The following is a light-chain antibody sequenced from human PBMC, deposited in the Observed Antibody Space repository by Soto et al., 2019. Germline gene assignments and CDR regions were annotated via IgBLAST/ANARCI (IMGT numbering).Light chain of an antibody. J-gene: IGKJ4*01. CDR2: GAS. V-gene: IGKV3-20*01. CDR3: QQSGKSFPLT. Sequence: EIVLTQSPGTLSLSPGERATLSCRASQSVSSNYLARYQQKPGQAPKLLIYGASSRATGIPDRFSGSESGTDFILTISRLEPEDFAMYYCQQSGKSFPLTFGGGTKLEI. CDR1: QSVSSNY.